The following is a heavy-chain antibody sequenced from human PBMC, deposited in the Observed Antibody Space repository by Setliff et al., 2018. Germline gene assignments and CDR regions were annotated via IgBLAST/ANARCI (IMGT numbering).Heavy chain of an antibody. J-gene: IGHJ3*02. CDR1: GFTFSAYP. Sequence: GGSLRLSCAASGFTFSAYPMNWVRQAPGKGLEWVSGIRSNGGATHYAQSVKGRFTISRDNSRNTLYLELDSLRAEDTAIYYCAKDSTGRDAFDIWGHGTMVTV. CDR3: AKDSTGRDAFDI. V-gene: IGHV3-23*01. CDR2: IRSNGGAT.